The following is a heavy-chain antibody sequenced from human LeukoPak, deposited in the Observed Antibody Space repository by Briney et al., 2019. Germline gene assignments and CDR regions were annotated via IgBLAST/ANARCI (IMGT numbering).Heavy chain of an antibody. J-gene: IGHJ5*02. CDR3: AREGLTSNWFDP. CDR1: GGSISSGGYY. CDR2: IYYSGST. V-gene: IGHV4-31*03. Sequence: SETLSLTCTVSGGSISSGGYYWSWIRQHPGKGLEWIGYIYYSGSTYYNPSLKSRVTISVDTSKNQSSLKLSSVTAADTAVYYCAREGLTSNWFDPWGQGTLVTVSS.